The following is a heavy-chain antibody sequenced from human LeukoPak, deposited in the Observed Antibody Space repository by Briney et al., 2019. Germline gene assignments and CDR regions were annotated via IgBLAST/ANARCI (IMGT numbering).Heavy chain of an antibody. CDR1: GGTFSSYA. Sequence: SVKVSCKASGGTFSSYAISWVRQAPGQGLEWMGRIIPILGIANYAQKFQGRVTITADKSTSTAYMELSSPRSEDTAVYYCARDGVYCSSTSCDFFDYWGQGTLVTVSS. CDR2: IIPILGIA. J-gene: IGHJ4*02. D-gene: IGHD2-2*01. V-gene: IGHV1-69*04. CDR3: ARDGVYCSSTSCDFFDY.